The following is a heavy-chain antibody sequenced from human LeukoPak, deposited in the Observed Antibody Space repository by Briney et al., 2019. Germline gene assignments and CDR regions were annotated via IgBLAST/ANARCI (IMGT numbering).Heavy chain of an antibody. CDR1: GDSVSSNNGA. V-gene: IGHV6-1*01. CDR2: TYYRSKWYN. Sequence: SQTLSRTCDISGDSVSSNNGAWNWIRQSPSRGLEWLGRTYYRSKWYNDYAGSLNGRITISPDTSKNQFSLHLNSVTPEDTAVYYCARDLGNTGWYTFDYWGQGILVTVSS. CDR3: ARDLGNTGWYTFDY. D-gene: IGHD6-19*01. J-gene: IGHJ4*02.